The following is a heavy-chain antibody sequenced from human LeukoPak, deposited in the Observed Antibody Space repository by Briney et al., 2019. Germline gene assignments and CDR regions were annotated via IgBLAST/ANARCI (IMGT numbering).Heavy chain of an antibody. J-gene: IGHJ4*02. D-gene: IGHD2-15*01. CDR2: ISGSGASA. Sequence: PGGSLRLSCAASGFASSSYAMSWVRQAPGKGLVWVSAISGSGASAYYADSVKGRFTISRDNSKNTLYLQMISLRADDTAVYYCAKTRNAWSAYDSWGQGTLVTVSS. CDR1: GFASSSYA. CDR3: AKTRNAWSAYDS. V-gene: IGHV3-23*01.